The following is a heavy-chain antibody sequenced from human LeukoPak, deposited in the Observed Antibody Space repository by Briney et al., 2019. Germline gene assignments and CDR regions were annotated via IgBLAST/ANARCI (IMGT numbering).Heavy chain of an antibody. J-gene: IGHJ6*03. CDR1: GYMFTGYY. CDR2: INPNNGDT. Sequence: ASVKVSCKASGYMFTGYYIHWVRQAPGQGLEWMGWINPNNGDTNYTQKFQGRVTMTRDTSISTAYMELSRLRSDDTSVYYCARDFYDYVWGSYRYILGFYYYMDVWGKGTTVTVSS. CDR3: ARDFYDYVWGSYRYILGFYYYMDV. V-gene: IGHV1-2*02. D-gene: IGHD3-16*02.